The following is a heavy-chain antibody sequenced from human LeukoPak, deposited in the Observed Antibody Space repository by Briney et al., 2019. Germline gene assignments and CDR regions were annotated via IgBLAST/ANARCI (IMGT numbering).Heavy chain of an antibody. V-gene: IGHV3-21*01. CDR1: GFTFSSYS. J-gene: IGHJ6*02. D-gene: IGHD4-17*01. CDR3: ARDRMTTVTTGYYYYGMDV. Sequence: GGSLRLSCAASGFTFSSYSMNWVRQAPGRGREWVSSISSGSSYIYYADSVKGRFTISRDNAKNSLYLQMNSLRAEDTAVYYCARDRMTTVTTGYYYYGMDVWGQGTTVTVSS. CDR2: ISSGSSYI.